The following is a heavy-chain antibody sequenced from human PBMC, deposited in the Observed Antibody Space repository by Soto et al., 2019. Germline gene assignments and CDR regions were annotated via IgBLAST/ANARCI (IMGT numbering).Heavy chain of an antibody. J-gene: IGHJ4*02. D-gene: IGHD1-26*01. V-gene: IGHV1-18*04. CDR1: GYTFTSYG. CDR2: ISAYNGNT. CDR3: AWGYSGSYSGPIDY. Sequence: QVQLVQSGAEVKKPGASVKVSCKASGYTFTSYGISWVRQAPGQGLEWMGWISAYNGNTNYAQKLKGRVTMTADPSTSTAYIALTSLRSDDTAVYYCAWGYSGSYSGPIDYWGQGTLVTVS.